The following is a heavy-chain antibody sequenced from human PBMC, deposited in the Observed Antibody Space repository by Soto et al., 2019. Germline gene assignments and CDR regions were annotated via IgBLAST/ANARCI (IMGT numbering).Heavy chain of an antibody. V-gene: IGHV3-30*18. CDR3: AKDTRYSRSSYPGFFQH. J-gene: IGHJ1*01. CDR1: VFTFSSYG. D-gene: IGHD6-6*01. CDR2: ISYDGSNK. Sequence: QVQLVESGGGVVQPGRSLRLSCAGSVFTFSSYGMHWVRHAPGKGREWVAVISYDGSNKYYADSVKGRFTISRDNSKNTLYLQMNSLRAEDTAVYYCAKDTRYSRSSYPGFFQHWGQGTLVTVSS.